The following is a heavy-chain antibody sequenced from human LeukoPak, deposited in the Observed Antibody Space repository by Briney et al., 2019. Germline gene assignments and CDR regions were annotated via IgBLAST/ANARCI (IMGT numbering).Heavy chain of an antibody. CDR2: INHSGST. V-gene: IGHV4-34*01. J-gene: IGHJ6*03. Sequence: SETLSLTCAVCGGSFSGYYWSWIRQPPGKGLEWIGEINHSGSTNYNPSLKSRVTISVDTSKNQFSLKLSSVTAADTAVYYCARGITMVRGVISYYYYYYMDVWGKGTTVTVSS. CDR3: ARGITMVRGVISYYYYYYMDV. CDR1: GGSFSGYY. D-gene: IGHD3-10*01.